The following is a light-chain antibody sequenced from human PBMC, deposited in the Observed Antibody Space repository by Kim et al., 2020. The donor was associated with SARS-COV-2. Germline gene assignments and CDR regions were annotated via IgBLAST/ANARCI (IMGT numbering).Light chain of an antibody. CDR2: EDN. CDR1: SGSIASNY. J-gene: IGLJ3*02. Sequence: NFILTQPHSVSESPGKTVTISCTRSSGSIASNYVQWYQHRPGSAPTPVIYEDNQRPSGVPDRFSGSIDSSSNSASLTISGLKTEDEADYYCQSYESNFWVFGGGTQLTVL. CDR3: QSYESNFWV. V-gene: IGLV6-57*03.